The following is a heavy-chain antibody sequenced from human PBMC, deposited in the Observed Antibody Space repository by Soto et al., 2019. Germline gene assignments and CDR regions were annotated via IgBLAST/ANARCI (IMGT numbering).Heavy chain of an antibody. CDR1: GGSVGSGAYY. D-gene: IGHD3-22*01. J-gene: IGHJ3*01. CDR2: IQYSGDT. V-gene: IGHV4-61*08. CDR3: ARHDYSDRAFDL. Sequence: SETLSLTCIVSGGSVGSGAYYWSWIRQPPGNALEWIGYIQYSGDTNYNSSLKSRVTISVDMSRNRFSLKLTSVTAADTAFYYCARHDYSDRAFDLGGQGTMVTVSS.